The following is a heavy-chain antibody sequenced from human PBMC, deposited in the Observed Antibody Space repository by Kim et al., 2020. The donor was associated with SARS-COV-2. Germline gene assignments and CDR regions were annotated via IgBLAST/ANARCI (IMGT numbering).Heavy chain of an antibody. D-gene: IGHD3-22*01. J-gene: IGHJ4*02. V-gene: IGHV3-23*01. CDR3: VRDRTYDHGY. Sequence: THHANSVQGRFTISRDNSKSTLFLQMNNLRAEDTAVYYCVRDRTYDHGYWGQGTLVTVSS. CDR2: T.